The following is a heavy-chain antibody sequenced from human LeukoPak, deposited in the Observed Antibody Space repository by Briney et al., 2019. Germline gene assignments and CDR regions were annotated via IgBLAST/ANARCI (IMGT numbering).Heavy chain of an antibody. J-gene: IGHJ6*02. V-gene: IGHV4-59*04. Sequence: SETLSLTCTVSGGSISSYYWSWIRQPPGKGLEWIGYIYYSGSTYYNPSLKSRVTISVDTSKNQFSLKLSSVTAADTAVCYCARQRGLEENYYYGMDVWGQGTTVTVSS. CDR3: ARQRGLEENYYYGMDV. CDR2: IYYSGST. CDR1: GGSISSYY. D-gene: IGHD2-15*01.